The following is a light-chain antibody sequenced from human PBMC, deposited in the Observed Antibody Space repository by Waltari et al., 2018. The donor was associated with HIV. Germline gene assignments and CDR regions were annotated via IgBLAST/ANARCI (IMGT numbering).Light chain of an antibody. CDR2: RND. J-gene: IGLJ1*01. Sequence: QSTLTQPPSLSGTPGPRLTTPCSGNNSTIGRHYVFWYRQVPGTAPSLLVYRNDQRPSGVVDRFSGSRSGASASLVIGGLRVEDEADYYCASWDDGLSGHVFGGGTTVSV. CDR1: NSTIGRHY. V-gene: IGLV1-47*01. CDR3: ASWDDGLSGHV.